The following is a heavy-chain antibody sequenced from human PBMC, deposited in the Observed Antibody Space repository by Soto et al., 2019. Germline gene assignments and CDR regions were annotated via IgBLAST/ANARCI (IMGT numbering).Heavy chain of an antibody. J-gene: IGHJ5*02. CDR3: AHRYCGGDCYSPPDGWFDP. CDR1: GFSLSTSGVG. CDR2: IYWDDDK. V-gene: IGHV2-5*02. Sequence: SGPTLVEPTQTLTLTCTFSGFSLSTSGVGVGWIRQPPGKALEWLALIYWDDDKRYSPSLKSRLTITKDTSKNQVVLTMTNMDPVDTATYYCAHRYCGGDCYSPPDGWFDPWGQGTLVTVSS. D-gene: IGHD2-21*02.